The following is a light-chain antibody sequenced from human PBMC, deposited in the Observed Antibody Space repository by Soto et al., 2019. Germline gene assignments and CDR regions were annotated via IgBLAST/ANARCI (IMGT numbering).Light chain of an antibody. CDR2: ESS. J-gene: IGKJ2*01. CDR3: HQYGSSPPYT. Sequence: EIVLTQSPGTLSLSPGERATLSCRASQSVSNNYIAWYQQKPGQAPRLLIFESSDRAPGIPDRFSGSGSGTDFTITISRLEPEDFAVYYCHQYGSSPPYTFGQGTNLEI. V-gene: IGKV3-20*01. CDR1: QSVSNNY.